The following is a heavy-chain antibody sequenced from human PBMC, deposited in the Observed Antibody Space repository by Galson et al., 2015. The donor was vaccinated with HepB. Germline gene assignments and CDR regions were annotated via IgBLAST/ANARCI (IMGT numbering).Heavy chain of an antibody. V-gene: IGHV1-69*04. J-gene: IGHJ4*02. CDR2: IIPILGIA. D-gene: IGHD5-24*01. CDR3: ARDKIVEMATIVGDY. Sequence: SVKVSCKASGGTFSSYTIGWVRQAPGQGLEWMGRIIPILGIANYAQKFQGRVTITADKSTGTAYMELSSLRSEDTAVYYCARDKIVEMATIVGDYWGQGTLVTVSS. CDR1: GGTFSSYT.